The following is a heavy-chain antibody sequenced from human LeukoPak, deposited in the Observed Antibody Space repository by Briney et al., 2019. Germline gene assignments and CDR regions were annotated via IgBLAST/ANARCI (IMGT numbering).Heavy chain of an antibody. V-gene: IGHV3-23*01. CDR1: DFSFTTYT. Sequence: GGSLRLSCAASDFSFTTYTMSWVRQAPGKGLEWVSSISGADPITYYADSVKGRFTISRDNSKNTLYLQMNSLRAEDTAVYYCVGGYSYGPIDYWGQGTLVTVSS. D-gene: IGHD5-18*01. CDR3: VGGYSYGPIDY. J-gene: IGHJ4*02. CDR2: ISGADPIT.